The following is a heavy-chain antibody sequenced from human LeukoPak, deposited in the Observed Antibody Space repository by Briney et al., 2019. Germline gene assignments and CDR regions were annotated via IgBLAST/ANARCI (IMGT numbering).Heavy chain of an antibody. CDR3: ARYSSSSHVDY. Sequence: GGSLRPSCAASGFTFSDYYMSWIRQAPGKGLEWVSYISSSGSTIYYADSVKGRFTISRDNAKNSLYLQMNSLRAEDTAVYYCARYSSSSHVDYWGQGTLVTVSS. CDR1: GFTFSDYY. D-gene: IGHD6-13*01. CDR2: ISSSGSTI. V-gene: IGHV3-11*01. J-gene: IGHJ4*02.